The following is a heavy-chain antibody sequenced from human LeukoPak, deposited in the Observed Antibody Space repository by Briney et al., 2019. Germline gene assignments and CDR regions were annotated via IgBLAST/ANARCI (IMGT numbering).Heavy chain of an antibody. V-gene: IGHV4-4*09. Sequence: SETLSLTCTVSGGSISSYYWSWIRQPPGKGLEWIGYIYTSGSTNYNPSLKSRVTISVDTSKNQFSLKLSSVTAADTAVYYCARGYCTNGVCYPPSYYYYMDVWGKGTTVTVSS. D-gene: IGHD2-8*01. CDR3: ARGYCTNGVCYPPSYYYYMDV. J-gene: IGHJ6*03. CDR1: GGSISSYY. CDR2: IYTSGST.